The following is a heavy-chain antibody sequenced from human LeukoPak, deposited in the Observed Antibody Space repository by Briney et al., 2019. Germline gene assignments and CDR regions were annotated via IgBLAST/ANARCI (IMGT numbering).Heavy chain of an antibody. CDR2: IYYSGST. V-gene: IGHV4-34*01. Sequence: PSETLSLTCVVNGGSFSGLFWSWIRQPPGKGLEWIGSIYYSGSTYYNPSLKSRVTISVDTSKNQFSLKLSSVTAADTAVYYCASMVGSYYYYYYMDVWGKGTTVTISS. CDR3: ASMVGSYYYYYYMDV. D-gene: IGHD1-26*01. CDR1: GGSFSGLF. J-gene: IGHJ6*03.